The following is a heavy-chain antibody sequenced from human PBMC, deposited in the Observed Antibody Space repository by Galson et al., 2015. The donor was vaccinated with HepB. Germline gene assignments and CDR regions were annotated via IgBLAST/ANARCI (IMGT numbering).Heavy chain of an antibody. CDR1: GYRFTNYG. CDR3: ARGGLLSRFDP. D-gene: IGHD2-21*01. Sequence: SVKVSCKASGYRFTNYGISWMRQAPGQGLEWMGWISVYNGHTQYAEKFQGRVTVTTDTSTNTAYMELRNLRSDDTAMYYCARGGLLSRFDPWGQGTLVTVSS. J-gene: IGHJ5*02. V-gene: IGHV1-18*01. CDR2: ISVYNGHT.